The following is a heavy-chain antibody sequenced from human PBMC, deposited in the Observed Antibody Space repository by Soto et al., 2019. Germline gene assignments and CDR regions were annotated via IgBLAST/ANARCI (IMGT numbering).Heavy chain of an antibody. V-gene: IGHV1-69*13. CDR3: AGVGAGDGWFDP. CDR1: GGTFSSYA. CDR2: IIPIFGTA. Sequence: ASVKVSCKASGGTFSSYAISWVRQAPGQGLEWMGGIIPIFGTANYAQKFQGRVTITADESTSTAYMELSSLRSEDTAVYYCAGVGAGDGWFDPWGQGTLVTVSS. D-gene: IGHD7-27*01. J-gene: IGHJ5*02.